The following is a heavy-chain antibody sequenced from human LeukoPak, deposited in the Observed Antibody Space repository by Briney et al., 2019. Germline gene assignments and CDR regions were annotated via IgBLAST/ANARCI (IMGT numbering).Heavy chain of an antibody. V-gene: IGHV4-39*01. CDR3: ARPSSTSCLGRGYSYGTGCYAFDI. Sequence: SETLSLTCTVSGGSISSSSYYWGWIRQPPGKGLEWIGSIYYSGSTYYNPSLKSRVTISVDTSKNQFSLKLSSVTAADTAVYYCARPSSTSCLGRGYSYGTGCYAFDIWGQGTMVTVSS. J-gene: IGHJ3*02. D-gene: IGHD5-18*01. CDR1: GGSISSSSYY. CDR2: IYYSGST.